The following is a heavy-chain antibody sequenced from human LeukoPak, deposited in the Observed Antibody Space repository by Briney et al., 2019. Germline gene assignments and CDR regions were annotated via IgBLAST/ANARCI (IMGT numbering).Heavy chain of an antibody. D-gene: IGHD6-19*01. CDR1: GFTISSYS. CDR3: ASSRSVAGMDY. CDR2: ISSSSSYI. J-gene: IGHJ4*02. Sequence: PGGSLRLSCAASGFTISSYSVNWVRQAPGKGLEWVSSISSSSSYIYYADSVKGRFTISRDNAKNSLYLQMNSLRAEDTAVYYCASSRSVAGMDYWGQGTLVTVSS. V-gene: IGHV3-21*01.